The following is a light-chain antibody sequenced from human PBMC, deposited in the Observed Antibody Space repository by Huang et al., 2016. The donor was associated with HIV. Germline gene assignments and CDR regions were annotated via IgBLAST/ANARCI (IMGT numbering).Light chain of an antibody. J-gene: IGKJ2*01. CDR2: AAS. V-gene: IGKV1-39*01. CDR3: QQSYSTPYT. Sequence: DIQMTQSPSSLSASIGDRVTITCRASQSISSYLNWYQQKPGKAPKLLIYAASTLQSGVRSRFSGSESGTDFTLIISSLQPEDCATYYCQQSYSTPYTFGQGTKLEIK. CDR1: QSISSY.